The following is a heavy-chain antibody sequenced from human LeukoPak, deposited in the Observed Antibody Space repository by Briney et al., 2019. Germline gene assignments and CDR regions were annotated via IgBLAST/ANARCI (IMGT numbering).Heavy chain of an antibody. J-gene: IGHJ6*03. CDR3: ARHYYGSGSYYYYYYYMDV. CDR2: IYCSGST. V-gene: IGHV4-39*01. Sequence: SETLSLTCTVSGGSISSSSYYWGWIRQPPGKGLEWIGSIYCSGSTYYNPSLESRVTISVDTSKNQFSLKLSSVTAADTAVYYCARHYYGSGSYYYYYYYMDVWGKGTTVTVSS. CDR1: GGSISSSSYY. D-gene: IGHD3-10*01.